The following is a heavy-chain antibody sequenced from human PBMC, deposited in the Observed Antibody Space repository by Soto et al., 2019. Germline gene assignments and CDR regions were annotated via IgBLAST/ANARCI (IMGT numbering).Heavy chain of an antibody. CDR3: ARDGRGLTILTPLRRFKGRGWFDP. CDR1: GYTFTSYG. Sequence: QVQLVQSGAEVKKPGASVKVSCKASGYTFTSYGISWVRQAPGQGLEWMGWISAYNGNTNYAQKLQGRVTMTTDTSTSTAYMELRSLRSDDTAVYYCARDGRGLTILTPLRRFKGRGWFDPWGQGTLVTVSS. CDR2: ISAYNGNT. V-gene: IGHV1-18*01. J-gene: IGHJ5*02. D-gene: IGHD3-9*01.